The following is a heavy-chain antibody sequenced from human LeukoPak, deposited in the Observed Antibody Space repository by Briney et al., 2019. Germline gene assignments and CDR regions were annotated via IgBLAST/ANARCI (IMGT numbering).Heavy chain of an antibody. Sequence: LVKVSCKASGGTFSSYAISWVRQAPGQGLEWMGGIIPIFGTANYAQKFQSRLTITADTSTSTAYTELSSLRSEDTAVYYCAGEGGYYYGSGSPSDPWGQGTLVTVSS. D-gene: IGHD3-10*01. CDR3: AGEGGYYYGSGSPSDP. J-gene: IGHJ5*02. V-gene: IGHV1-69*06. CDR2: IIPIFGTA. CDR1: GGTFSSYA.